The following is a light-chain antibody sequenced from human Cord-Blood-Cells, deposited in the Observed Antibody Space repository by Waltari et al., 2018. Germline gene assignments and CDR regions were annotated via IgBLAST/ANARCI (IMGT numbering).Light chain of an antibody. J-gene: IGLJ3*02. CDR3: SSYAGSNKLV. CDR2: EVS. Sequence: QSALTQPPSASGSPGQSVTISCTGTSSDVGGYHYVPWYQQHPDKAPKLMSYEVSKRPSGVPVRFSGSKSDNAASLPVSGLRAEDEADYYCSSYAGSNKLVFGGGTKLTVL. V-gene: IGLV2-8*01. CDR1: SSDVGGYHY.